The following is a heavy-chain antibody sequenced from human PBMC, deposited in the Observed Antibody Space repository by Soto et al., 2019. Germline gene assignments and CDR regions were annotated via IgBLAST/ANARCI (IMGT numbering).Heavy chain of an antibody. CDR3: ARDRGNRGSGYYGYYYYCMDV. Sequence: QVQLVESGGGVVQPGRSLRLSCAASGFTFSSYAMHWVRQAPGKGLEWVAVISYDGSNKYYADSVKGRFTISRDNSKNTLYLQMNSLRAEDTAVYYCARDRGNRGSGYYGYYYYCMDVWGQGTTVTVSS. D-gene: IGHD3-3*01. CDR1: GFTFSSYA. V-gene: IGHV3-30-3*01. CDR2: ISYDGSNK. J-gene: IGHJ6*02.